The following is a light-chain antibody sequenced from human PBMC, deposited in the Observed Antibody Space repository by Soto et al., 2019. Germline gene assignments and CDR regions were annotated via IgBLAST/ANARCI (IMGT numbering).Light chain of an antibody. J-gene: IGKJ1*01. CDR1: QSVSSSY. CDR3: QLYGISPST. CDR2: GAS. V-gene: IGKV3-20*01. Sequence: EIVLSRYRGTLSLSRGERATLSCRASQSVSSSYLAWYQQNPGQAPRPRIYGASSRATGIPDRFSGSGSGTDCTLTISRLEPEDGALYYWQLYGISPSTFGQGTKV.